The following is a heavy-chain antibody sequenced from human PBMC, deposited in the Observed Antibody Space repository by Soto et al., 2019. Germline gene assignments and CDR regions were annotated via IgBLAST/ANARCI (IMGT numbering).Heavy chain of an antibody. V-gene: IGHV3-23*01. D-gene: IGHD1-7*01. CDR1: GFTFSSYA. Sequence: EVQLLESGGGLVQPGGSLRLSCAASGFTFSSYAMSWVRQAPGKGLEWVSAISGSGGSTYYADSVKGRFTISRDNSKNTLYPQMNSLTAEDTAVYYCAKKEGETGTTDYWGQGTLVTVSS. CDR3: AKKEGETGTTDY. CDR2: ISGSGGST. J-gene: IGHJ4*02.